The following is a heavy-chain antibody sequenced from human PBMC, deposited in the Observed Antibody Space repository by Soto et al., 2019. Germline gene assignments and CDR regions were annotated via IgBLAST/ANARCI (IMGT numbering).Heavy chain of an antibody. Sequence: GGSLRLSCAASGFTFRTYWMSWVRQAPGMGLEWVAIIKQDGSEKYYVDPVKGRFTISRDNAKNSLFLQMNSLSLEDTAVYFYARVMGVDVWSNPPFVLWGLGTTVTVSS. D-gene: IGHD3-3*01. CDR1: GFTFRTYW. CDR3: ARVMGVDVWSNPPFVL. J-gene: IGHJ6*01. V-gene: IGHV3-7*04. CDR2: IKQDGSEK.